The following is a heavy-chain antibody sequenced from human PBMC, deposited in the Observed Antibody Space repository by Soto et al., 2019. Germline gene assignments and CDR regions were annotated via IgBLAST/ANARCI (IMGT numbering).Heavy chain of an antibody. Sequence: QVQLVESGGGVVQPGRSLRLSCAASGFTFSSYGMHWVRQAPGKGLEWVAVIWYDGSNKYYADSVKGRFTISRDKSKNTLYLQMNSLRAEDTAVYYCARDNPGYSSSWYGTYWGQGTLVTVSS. D-gene: IGHD6-13*01. V-gene: IGHV3-33*01. CDR1: GFTFSSYG. J-gene: IGHJ4*02. CDR2: IWYDGSNK. CDR3: ARDNPGYSSSWYGTY.